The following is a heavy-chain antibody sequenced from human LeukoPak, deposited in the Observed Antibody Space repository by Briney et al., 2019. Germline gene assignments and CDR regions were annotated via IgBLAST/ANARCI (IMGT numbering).Heavy chain of an antibody. Sequence: GRSLRLSCAASGFTFDDYAMHWVRQAPGKGLEWVSGISWNSGNIGYADSVKGRFTISRDNAKNSLYLQMNNLRAEDMALYYCAKDIGSGSYYAFDIWGQGTMVTVSS. J-gene: IGHJ3*02. V-gene: IGHV3-9*03. CDR1: GFTFDDYA. CDR2: ISWNSGNI. D-gene: IGHD1-26*01. CDR3: AKDIGSGSYYAFDI.